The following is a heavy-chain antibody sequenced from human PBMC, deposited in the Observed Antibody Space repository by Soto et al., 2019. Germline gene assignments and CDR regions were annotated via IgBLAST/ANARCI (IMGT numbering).Heavy chain of an antibody. D-gene: IGHD2-8*02. J-gene: IGHJ4*02. CDR1: GASITGTSY. V-gene: IGHV4-4*07. Sequence: SETLSLTCTVSGASITGTSYWSWIRQPAGKGLEWIGRFSLSGTTNYNPSLRSRVTMSADVSKSQFSLRLTSVTAADTALYYCARGMTPPGAPAWYYFDSWGQGTLVTVSS. CDR3: ARGMTPPGAPAWYYFDS. CDR2: FSLSGTT.